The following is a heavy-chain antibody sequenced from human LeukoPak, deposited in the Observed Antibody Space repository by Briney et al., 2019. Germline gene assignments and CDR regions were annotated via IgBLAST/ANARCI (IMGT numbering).Heavy chain of an antibody. V-gene: IGHV3-7*01. CDR3: LGGVAADY. CDR2: IKQDASDK. J-gene: IGHJ4*02. D-gene: IGHD3-16*01. CDR1: RFTFSYYW. Sequence: GGSLRLSCAASRFTFSYYWMTWVRQAPGKGVEWVANIKQDASDKHYADSVKGRFTISRDNAKNSLYLQMNSLRVEDTAVYFCLGGVAADYWGRGTLVTVSS.